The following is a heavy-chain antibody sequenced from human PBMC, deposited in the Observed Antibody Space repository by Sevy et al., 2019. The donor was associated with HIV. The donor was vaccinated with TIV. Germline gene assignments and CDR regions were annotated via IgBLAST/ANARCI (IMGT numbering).Heavy chain of an antibody. D-gene: IGHD6-19*01. J-gene: IGHJ4*02. CDR1: GFTFSSFA. V-gene: IGHV3-30*04. CDR3: ARDGVSSGWYRGYYFDN. Sequence: GGSLRLSCAASGFTFSSFAMHWVRQAPGKGLDWETFISYDGTDNYYADSVKCRFTISRDNSKNTLDLQMNSLRPEDTAIYYCARDGVSSGWYRGYYFDNWGQGTLVTVSS. CDR2: ISYDGTDN.